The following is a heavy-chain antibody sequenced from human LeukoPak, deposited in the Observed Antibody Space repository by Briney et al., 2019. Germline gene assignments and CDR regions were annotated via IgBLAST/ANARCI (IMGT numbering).Heavy chain of an antibody. V-gene: IGHV5-51*01. Sequence: GESLKILCQSSGYFLTTYWIGWVRQMPGKGLEWMGIIYPGDSHTRYSPSFQGQVTISADKSISTAYLQWASLKASDTAMYYCARQGTYDHQLVDSWGQGTLVTVSS. CDR1: GYFLTTYW. CDR2: IYPGDSHT. CDR3: ARQGTYDHQLVDS. D-gene: IGHD5-12*01. J-gene: IGHJ4*02.